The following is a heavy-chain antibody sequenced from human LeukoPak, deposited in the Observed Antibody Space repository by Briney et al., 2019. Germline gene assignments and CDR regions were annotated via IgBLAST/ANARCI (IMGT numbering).Heavy chain of an antibody. CDR2: LNQDASAS. D-gene: IGHD4-23*01. CDR3: ATSADSPGNS. CDR1: GFTFSSHW. V-gene: IGHV3-7*01. J-gene: IGHJ1*01. Sequence: PGGSLRLSCVASGFTFSSHWMSWVRQAPGKGLEWVANLNQDASASYYEDSVKGRFTISRDNAESSLYLQMSNLRAEDTAVYYCATSADSPGNSWGQGTLITVSS.